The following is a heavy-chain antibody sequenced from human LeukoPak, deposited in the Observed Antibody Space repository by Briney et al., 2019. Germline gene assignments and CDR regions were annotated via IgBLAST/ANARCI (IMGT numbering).Heavy chain of an antibody. CDR1: GGTFSSYA. CDR2: IIPIFGTA. Sequence: ASVKVSCKASGGTFSSYAISWVRQAPGQGLEWMGGIIPIFGTANYAQKFQGRVTITADESTSTAYMELSSLRSEDTAVYYRARVNGGNSFDYYYYGMDVWGQGTTVTVSS. CDR3: ARVNGGNSFDYYYYGMDV. D-gene: IGHD4-23*01. V-gene: IGHV1-69*01. J-gene: IGHJ6*02.